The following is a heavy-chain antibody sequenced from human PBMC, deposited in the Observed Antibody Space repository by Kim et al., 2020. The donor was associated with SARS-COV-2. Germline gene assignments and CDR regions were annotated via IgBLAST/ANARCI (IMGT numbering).Heavy chain of an antibody. D-gene: IGHD6-13*01. CDR1: GFTFSDYY. CDR3: ARVALGSSSWYWFDP. CDR2: ISSVTNYT. V-gene: IGHV3-11*05. J-gene: IGHJ5*02. Sequence: PGGSLRLSCAASGFTFSDYYMSWIRQAPGKGLEWLSYISSVTNYTNYADSVEGRFTISRDNAKNSLFLQMNSLRAEDTAVYYCARVALGSSSWYWFDPWGQGTLVTVSS.